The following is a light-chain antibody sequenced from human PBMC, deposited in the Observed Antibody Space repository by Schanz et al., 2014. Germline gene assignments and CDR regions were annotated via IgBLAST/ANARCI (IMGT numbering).Light chain of an antibody. J-gene: IGLJ2*01. CDR1: SSDVGAYNY. CDR2: EVS. Sequence: QSALTQPASVSGSPGQSITISCTGSSSDVGAYNYVSWYQQHPGNAPKLLIFEVSKRPSGVSNRFSGSKSANTASLTISGLQAEDEAHYYCSSYAGSSTVVFGGGTKVTVL. CDR3: SSYAGSSTVV. V-gene: IGLV2-23*02.